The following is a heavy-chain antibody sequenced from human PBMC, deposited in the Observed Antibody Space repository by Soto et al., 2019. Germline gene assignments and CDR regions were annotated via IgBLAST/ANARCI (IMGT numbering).Heavy chain of an antibody. CDR2: VYYTGST. CDR3: ARVAY. V-gene: IGHV4-59*02. CDR1: GGSVNTFY. J-gene: IGHJ4*02. Sequence: SETLSLTCTVSGGSVNTFYWSWIRQPPGKGLEWVGHVYYTGSTDYNPSLKSRVTISVDTTKNQVSLKLNSVTTADTAVYFCARVAYWGSGTQVTVSS.